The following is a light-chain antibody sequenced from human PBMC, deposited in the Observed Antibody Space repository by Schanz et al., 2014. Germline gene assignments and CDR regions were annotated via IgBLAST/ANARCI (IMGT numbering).Light chain of an antibody. CDR1: QGISSY. CDR2: AAS. V-gene: IGKV1-8*01. Sequence: AIRMTQSPSSLSASTGDRVTITCRASQGISSYLAWYQQKPGKAPKLLIYAASTLQSGVPSRFSGSASGTDFTLTISSLQPEDFATYYCQQYSSYWTFGQGTKVEIK. CDR3: QQYSSYWT. J-gene: IGKJ1*01.